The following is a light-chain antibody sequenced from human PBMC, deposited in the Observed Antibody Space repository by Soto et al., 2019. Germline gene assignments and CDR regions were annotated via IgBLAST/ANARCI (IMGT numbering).Light chain of an antibody. J-gene: IGKJ1*01. V-gene: IGKV3-20*01. CDR2: GAS. CDR1: QSVSSSY. Sequence: ESELTQSPGTLSLSPGERATLSCRASQSVSSSYLAWYQQKPGQAPRLLIYGASSRATGIPDRFSGSGSGTDFTLTISRLEPEDFAVYYCQQYGSSPQWTFGQGTKVDIK. CDR3: QQYGSSPQWT.